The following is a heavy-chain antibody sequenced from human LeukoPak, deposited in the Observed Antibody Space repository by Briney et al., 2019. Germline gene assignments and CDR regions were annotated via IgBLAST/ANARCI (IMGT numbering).Heavy chain of an antibody. D-gene: IGHD3-10*01. V-gene: IGHV3-33*03. CDR3: AKEGPGGLNF. CDR1: QFPFRNYG. J-gene: IGHJ4*02. Sequence: GGSLRLSCTASQFPFRNYGMHWVRQAPGKGLEWVAGIWDGQNNKYNVDSVKGRFSISRDNSKNTLYLQMDSLRPGDTAVYFCAKEGPGGLNFWGQGTLVTVSS. CDR2: IWDGQNNK.